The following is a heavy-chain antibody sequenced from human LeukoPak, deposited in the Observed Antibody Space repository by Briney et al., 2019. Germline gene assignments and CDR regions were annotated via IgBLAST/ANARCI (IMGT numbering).Heavy chain of an antibody. CDR2: ISYDGSNK. V-gene: IGHV3-30-3*01. CDR1: GFTFSSYA. Sequence: GGSLRLSCAASGFTFSSYAMHWVRQAPGKGLEWVAVISYDGSNKYYADPVKGRFTISRDNSKNMLFLQMNSLRAEDTAVYYCQIVDDYWGQGTLVTVSS. CDR3: QIVDDY. D-gene: IGHD3-22*01. J-gene: IGHJ4*02.